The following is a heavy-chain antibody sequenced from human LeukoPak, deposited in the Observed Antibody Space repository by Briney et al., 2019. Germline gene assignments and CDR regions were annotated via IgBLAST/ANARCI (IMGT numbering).Heavy chain of an antibody. V-gene: IGHV3-21*01. CDR2: ISSSSSYI. CDR1: GFTFSPNA. J-gene: IGHJ3*02. D-gene: IGHD1-26*01. CDR3: AREGADAFDI. Sequence: PGGSLRLSCAAPGFTFSPNAISWVGQAPGKGLKWVSSISSSSSYIHYAGSLQGRFTISRDNAKSSLYLQINSLRAEDTAVYYCAREGADAFDIWGQGTMVTVSS.